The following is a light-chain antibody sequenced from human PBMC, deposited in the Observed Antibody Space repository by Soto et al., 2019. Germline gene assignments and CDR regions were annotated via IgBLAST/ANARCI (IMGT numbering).Light chain of an antibody. Sequence: QSALTQPASVSGSPGQAITISCTGTSSDVVGYNYVSWYQQHPGKDPKLIIYEVSNRPSGVSNRFSGSKSDNTASLTISGLQAEDEADYYCSSYTRRNTYVFGTGTQLTVL. CDR1: SSDVVGYNY. J-gene: IGLJ1*01. V-gene: IGLV2-14*01. CDR3: SSYTRRNTYV. CDR2: EVS.